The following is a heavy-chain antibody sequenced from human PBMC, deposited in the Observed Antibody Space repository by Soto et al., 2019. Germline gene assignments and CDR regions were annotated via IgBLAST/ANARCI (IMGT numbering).Heavy chain of an antibody. Sequence: EVQFLESGGGVARPGGSLRLSCVASGLRFANYAMTWVRQPPGKALEWVAGIAGRGGVTYTDAEGPVHHLQRQFKNTVYLQLDNLRVDDTAVYYCGKDPNGDHFGAFDFWGQGTTVIVSS. CDR1: GLRFANYA. D-gene: IGHD4-17*01. CDR2: IAGRGGVT. V-gene: IGHV3-23*01. J-gene: IGHJ3*01. CDR3: GKDPNGDHFGAFDF.